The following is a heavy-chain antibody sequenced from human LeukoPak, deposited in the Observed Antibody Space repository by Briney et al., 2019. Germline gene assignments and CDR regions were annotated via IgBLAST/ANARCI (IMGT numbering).Heavy chain of an antibody. J-gene: IGHJ5*02. CDR1: GFTFSSYG. CDR2: ISYDGSNK. Sequence: GGSLRLSCAASGFTFSSYGMHWVRQAPGKGLEWVAVISYDGSNKYYADSVKGRFTISRDNSKNTLYLQMNSLRAEDTAVYYCAKGPDYDYVWGSYWGFDPWGQGTLVTVSS. CDR3: AKGPDYDYVWGSYWGFDP. V-gene: IGHV3-30*18. D-gene: IGHD3-16*01.